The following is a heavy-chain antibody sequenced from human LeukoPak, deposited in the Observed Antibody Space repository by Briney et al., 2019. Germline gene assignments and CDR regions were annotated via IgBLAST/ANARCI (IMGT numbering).Heavy chain of an antibody. J-gene: IGHJ3*02. CDR1: GFTFTSSA. CDR3: AAGTPNIVAHDAFDI. V-gene: IGHV1-58*02. CDR2: IVVGSSNT. Sequence: ASVKVSCKASGFTFTSSAMQWLRQARGQRLERIEWIVVGSSNTNYAQKFQERVTITRDMSTSTAYMELSSLRSEDTAVYYCAAGTPNIVAHDAFDIWGQGTMVTVSS. D-gene: IGHD5-12*01.